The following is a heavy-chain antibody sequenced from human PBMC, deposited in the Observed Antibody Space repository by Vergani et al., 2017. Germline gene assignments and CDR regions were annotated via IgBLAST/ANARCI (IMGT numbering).Heavy chain of an antibody. V-gene: IGHV4-39*07. J-gene: IGHJ4*02. D-gene: IGHD6-6*01. Sequence: QLQLQESGPGLVKPSETLSLTCTVSGGSISSSSYYWGWIRQPPGKGLEWIGSIYYSGSTYYNQSLKSRVTISVHTSKNQFSLTLSSVTAADTAVYYCAAERVSSSSSVFDYWGQGTLVTVSA. CDR3: AAERVSSSSSVFDY. CDR1: GGSISSSSYY. CDR2: IYYSGST.